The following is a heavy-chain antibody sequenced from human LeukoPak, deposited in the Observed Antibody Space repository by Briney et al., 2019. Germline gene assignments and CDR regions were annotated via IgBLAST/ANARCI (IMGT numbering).Heavy chain of an antibody. J-gene: IGHJ5*02. CDR2: IVVGSGNT. CDR1: GFTFTSSA. V-gene: IGHV1-58*02. CDR3: ARFTGGSSGYYYWFDP. Sequence: SVKVSCKASGFTFTSSAMQWVRQARGQRLEWIGWIVVGSGNTNYAQKFQERVTITRDMSISTAYMELSSLRSEDTAVYYCARFTGGSSGYYYWFDPWGQGTLVTVSS. D-gene: IGHD3-22*01.